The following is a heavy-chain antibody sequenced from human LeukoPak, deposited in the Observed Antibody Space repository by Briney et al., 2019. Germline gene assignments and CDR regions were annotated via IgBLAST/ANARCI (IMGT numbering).Heavy chain of an antibody. Sequence: GGSLRLSCVASGFTFSDHYMDWVRQAPGKGLEWVGRIRNKANSYTTEYVASVKGRFTISRDDSKNSLSLQMNSLRAEDTAVYYCARDPPAYCSGGSCYSGIDYWGQGTLVTVSS. CDR2: IRNKANSYTT. CDR1: GFTFSDHY. V-gene: IGHV3-72*01. D-gene: IGHD2-15*01. J-gene: IGHJ4*02. CDR3: ARDPPAYCSGGSCYSGIDY.